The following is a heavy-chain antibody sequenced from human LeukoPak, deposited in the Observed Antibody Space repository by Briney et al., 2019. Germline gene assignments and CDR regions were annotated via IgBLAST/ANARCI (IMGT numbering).Heavy chain of an antibody. CDR1: GFTFSSYA. D-gene: IGHD6-13*01. CDR2: ISWNSGSI. V-gene: IGHV3-9*01. CDR3: AKDKQRIAAAGIFDY. J-gene: IGHJ4*02. Sequence: GGSLRLSCAASGFTFSSYAMHWVRQAPGKGLEWVSGISWNSGSIGYADSVKGRFTISRDNAKNSLYLQMNSLRAEDTALYYCAKDKQRIAAAGIFDYWGQGTLVTVSS.